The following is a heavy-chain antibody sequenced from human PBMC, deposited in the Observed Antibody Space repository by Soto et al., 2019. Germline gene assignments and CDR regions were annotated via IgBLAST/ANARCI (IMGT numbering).Heavy chain of an antibody. CDR1: GFTFSDYA. J-gene: IGHJ4*02. Sequence: QVQLVESGGGVVQPGRSLRLSCTASGFTFSDYAMHWVRQAPGKGLEWVAVMSHDGSAKYHADSVKGRFTISRDNSKNTLYLQISSLRTEDTAVYSSAKDCESGSGGLYRYVGSWGQGTLVTVSS. CDR3: AKDCESGSGGLYRYVGS. D-gene: IGHD6-19*01. V-gene: IGHV3-30*18. CDR2: MSHDGSAK.